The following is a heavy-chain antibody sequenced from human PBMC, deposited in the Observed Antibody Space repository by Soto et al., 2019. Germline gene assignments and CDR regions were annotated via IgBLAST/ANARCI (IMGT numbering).Heavy chain of an antibody. J-gene: IGHJ4*02. D-gene: IGHD1-26*01. CDR1: GGSISSYY. CDR2: IYYSGST. CDR3: ASIMGAIHFDY. V-gene: IGHV4-59*08. Sequence: SETLSLTCTVSGGSISSYYWSWIRQPPGKGLEWIGYIYYSGSTYYNPSLKSRVTISVDTSKNQFSLKLSSVTAADTAVYYCASIMGAIHFDYWGQGTLVTVSS.